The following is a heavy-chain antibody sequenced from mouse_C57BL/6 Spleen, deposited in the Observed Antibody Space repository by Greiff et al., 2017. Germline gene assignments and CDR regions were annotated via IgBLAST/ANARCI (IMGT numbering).Heavy chain of an antibody. Sequence: VQLQQSGAELAKPGASVKLSCKASGYTFTSYWMHWVKQRPGQGLEWIGYINPSSGYTKYNQKFKDKARLTADKSSSTAYMQLSSLTYEDSAVYYCARKWDWGQGTLVTVSA. D-gene: IGHD1-3*01. CDR2: INPSSGYT. V-gene: IGHV1-7*01. J-gene: IGHJ3*01. CDR1: GYTFTSYW. CDR3: ARKWD.